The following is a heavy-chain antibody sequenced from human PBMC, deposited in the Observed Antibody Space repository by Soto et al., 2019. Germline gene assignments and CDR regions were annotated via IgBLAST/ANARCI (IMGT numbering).Heavy chain of an antibody. CDR3: AKAVYSGYVSSDF. Sequence: PGGSLRLSYAASGFTFSSYAMSWVRQAPGKGLEWVSAISGSGGSTYYADSVKGRFTISRDNSKNTLYLQMNSLRAEDTAVYYCAKAVYSGYVSSDFWGQGTLVTVSS. CDR1: GFTFSSYA. V-gene: IGHV3-23*01. D-gene: IGHD5-12*01. J-gene: IGHJ4*02. CDR2: ISGSGGST.